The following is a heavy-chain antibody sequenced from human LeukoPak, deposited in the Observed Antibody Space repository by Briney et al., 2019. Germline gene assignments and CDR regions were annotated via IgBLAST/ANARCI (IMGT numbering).Heavy chain of an antibody. CDR3: ARDKGSCSSTSCSPNYYMDV. D-gene: IGHD2-2*01. J-gene: IGHJ6*03. CDR2: IYTSGST. Sequence: SETLSLTCTVSGGSIISYYWSWIRQPAGKGLEWIGRIYTSGSTNYNPSLKSRVTMSVDTSKNQFSLKLSSVTAADTAVYYCARDKGSCSSTSCSPNYYMDVWGKGTTVTVSS. V-gene: IGHV4-4*07. CDR1: GGSIISYY.